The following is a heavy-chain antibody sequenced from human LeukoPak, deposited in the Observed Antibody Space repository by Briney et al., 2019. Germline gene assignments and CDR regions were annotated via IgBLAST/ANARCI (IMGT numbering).Heavy chain of an antibody. J-gene: IGHJ6*02. CDR3: AREATSRDFWSGNYYYYGMDV. D-gene: IGHD3-3*01. CDR2: IYYSGST. CDR1: GGSISSYH. Sequence: PSETLSLTCTVSGGSISSYHLNWIRQPPGEGLEWIGYIYYSGSTNYNPSLKSRVTISVDTSKNQFSLKLSSVTAADTAVYYCAREATSRDFWSGNYYYYGMDVWGQGTTVTVSS. V-gene: IGHV4-59*01.